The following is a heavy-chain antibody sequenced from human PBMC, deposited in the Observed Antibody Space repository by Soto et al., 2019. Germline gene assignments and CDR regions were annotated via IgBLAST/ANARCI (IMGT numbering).Heavy chain of an antibody. D-gene: IGHD3-10*01. CDR1: GYTFNSYG. V-gene: IGHV1-18*04. J-gene: IGHJ6*02. CDR2: ISAYNGNT. Sequence: ASVKVSCKASGYTFNSYGISWVRQAPGQGLEWMGWISAYNGNTNYAQKLQGRVTMTTDTSTSTAYMELRSLRSDDTAVYYCARDSPEGHIGDHYYYYYGMDVWGQGTTVTVSS. CDR3: ARDSPEGHIGDHYYYYYGMDV.